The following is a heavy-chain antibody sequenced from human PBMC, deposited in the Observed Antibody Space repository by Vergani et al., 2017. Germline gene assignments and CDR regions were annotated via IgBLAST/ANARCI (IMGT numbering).Heavy chain of an antibody. CDR2: IYYSGST. CDR3: AREGGSYHFEY. V-gene: IGHV4-59*01. D-gene: IGHD1-26*01. J-gene: IGHJ4*02. CDR1: GGSISSYY. Sequence: QVHLQESGPGLVKPSETLSLTCTVPGGSISSYYWSWIRQPPGKGLEWIGYIYYSGSTNYNPSLKSLVTVSVDTSKNPFSLKLSSVTAAETAVYYCAREGGSYHFEYWGQGTLVTVSS.